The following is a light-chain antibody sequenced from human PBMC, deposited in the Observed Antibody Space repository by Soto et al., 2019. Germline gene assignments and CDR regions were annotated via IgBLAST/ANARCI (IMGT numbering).Light chain of an antibody. Sequence: QSALTQPASVSGSPGQSITLSCTGTSSDVGGYNYVSWYQQHPGKAPKLMIYEVSNRPSGVSNRFSGSKSGNTASLTISGLRAEDEADDYCSSYTSSSTLEVFGAGTKVTVL. CDR3: SSYTSSSTLEV. V-gene: IGLV2-14*01. J-gene: IGLJ1*01. CDR2: EVS. CDR1: SSDVGGYNY.